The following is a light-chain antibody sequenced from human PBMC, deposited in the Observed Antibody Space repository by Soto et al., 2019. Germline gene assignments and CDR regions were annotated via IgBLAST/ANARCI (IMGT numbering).Light chain of an antibody. J-gene: IGKJ2*01. CDR3: QQYGTSPLGT. CDR2: GAS. V-gene: IGKV3-20*01. CDR1: QSVSSSY. Sequence: EIVLTQSPGPLSLSPGQRATLSCRASQSVSSSYLAWYQQKPGQAPRLVIYGASSRATGIPDRFSGSGSGTDFTLTISRLEPEDLAVYYCQQYGTSPLGTFGQGTKLEIK.